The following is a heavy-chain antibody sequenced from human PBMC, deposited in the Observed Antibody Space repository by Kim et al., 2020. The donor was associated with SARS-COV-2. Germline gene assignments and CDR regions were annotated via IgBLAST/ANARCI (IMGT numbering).Heavy chain of an antibody. CDR3: AREMVRGANYYYYGMDV. Sequence: GGSLRLSCAASGFTFSSYGMHWVRQAPGKGLEWVAVIWYDGSNKYYADSVKGRFTISRDNSKNTLYLQMNSLRAEDTAVYYCAREMVRGANYYYYGMDVWGQGTTVTVSS. V-gene: IGHV3-33*01. J-gene: IGHJ6*02. CDR2: IWYDGSNK. D-gene: IGHD3-10*01. CDR1: GFTFSSYG.